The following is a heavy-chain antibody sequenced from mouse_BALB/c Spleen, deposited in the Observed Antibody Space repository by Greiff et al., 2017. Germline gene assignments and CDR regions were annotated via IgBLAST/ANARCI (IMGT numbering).Heavy chain of an antibody. CDR3: ARNSYYGSSSYYFDY. J-gene: IGHJ2*01. Sequence: EVQLQQSGPELVKPGASVKGSCKASGYAFTSYNMYWVKQSHGKSLEWIGYIDPYNGGTSYNQKFKGKATLTVDKSSSTAYMHLNSLTSEDSAVYYCARNSYYGSSSYYFDYWGQGTTLTVSS. D-gene: IGHD1-1*01. V-gene: IGHV1S135*01. CDR1: GYAFTSYN. CDR2: IDPYNGGT.